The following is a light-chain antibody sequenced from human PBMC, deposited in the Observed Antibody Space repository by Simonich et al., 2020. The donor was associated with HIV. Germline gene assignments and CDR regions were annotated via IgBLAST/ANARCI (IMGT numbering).Light chain of an antibody. CDR3: SSYTSSSTWV. V-gene: IGLV2-14*02. CDR2: EGS. CDR1: RSDVGSYNL. J-gene: IGLJ3*02. Sequence: QSALTQPASVSGSPGQSITISCTGTRSDVGSYNLVSWYQQHPGKAPKLRIYEGSKRPSGVSNRFSGSKSGNTASLTISGLQAEDEADYYCSSYTSSSTWVFGGGTKLTVL.